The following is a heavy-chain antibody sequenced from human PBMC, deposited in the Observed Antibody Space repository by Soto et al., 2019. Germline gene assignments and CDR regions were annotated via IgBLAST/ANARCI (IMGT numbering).Heavy chain of an antibody. J-gene: IGHJ6*02. CDR3: ARIRGYWYGLDV. D-gene: IGHD3-10*01. V-gene: IGHV3-23*01. Sequence: EVQLLESGGGLVQPGGSLRLSCAASGFPLSTYGMTWVRQAPGKGLEWVSAITGTGGNTYYVDSVKGRFTSSRDNSKNMLYLQVNSLRVGDTAVYYCARIRGYWYGLDVWGQGTTVTVSS. CDR2: ITGTGGNT. CDR1: GFPLSTYG.